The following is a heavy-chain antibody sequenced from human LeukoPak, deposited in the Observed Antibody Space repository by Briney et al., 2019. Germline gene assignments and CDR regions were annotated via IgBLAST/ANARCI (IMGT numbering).Heavy chain of an antibody. J-gene: IGHJ4*02. CDR3: LRGDRRDY. V-gene: IGHV3-53*01. CDR2: IYSDGST. Sequence: AGGSLRLSCAASGFTVSSNYMNWVRQAPGKGLEWVSVIYSDGSTYYADFVKGRFTISRDNSKNTLYLQMNSLRVEDTAVYYCLRGDRRDYWGQGTLVTVSS. CDR1: GFTVSSNY.